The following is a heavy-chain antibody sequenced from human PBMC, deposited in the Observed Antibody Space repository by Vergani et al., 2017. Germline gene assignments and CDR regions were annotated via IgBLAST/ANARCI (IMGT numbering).Heavy chain of an antibody. J-gene: IGHJ4*02. CDR2: INHSGST. Sequence: QVQLQQWGAGLLKPSETLSLTCAVYGGSFSGYYWSWIRQPPGKGLEWIGEINHSGSTNYNPSLKSRVTISVDTSKNQFSLKLSSVTAADTAVYYCARVRYCSSTSCYNYFDSWGQGTLVTVSS. CDR3: ARVRYCSSTSCYNYFDS. V-gene: IGHV4-34*01. D-gene: IGHD2-2*02. CDR1: GGSFSGYY.